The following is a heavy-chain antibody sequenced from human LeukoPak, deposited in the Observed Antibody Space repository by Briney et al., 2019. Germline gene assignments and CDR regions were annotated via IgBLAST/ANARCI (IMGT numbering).Heavy chain of an antibody. D-gene: IGHD6-19*01. Sequence: VESLKISCKGSGYSFTSYWIRWVRQMRGKGLEWIGISYAGDSDTRYSASFQGQVTISADKSITTTYLQWSSLKASDTAMYYCARQISSGWYNAFDIWGQGTMVTVSS. J-gene: IGHJ3*02. CDR1: GYSFTSYW. V-gene: IGHV5-51*01. CDR2: SYAGDSDT. CDR3: ARQISSGWYNAFDI.